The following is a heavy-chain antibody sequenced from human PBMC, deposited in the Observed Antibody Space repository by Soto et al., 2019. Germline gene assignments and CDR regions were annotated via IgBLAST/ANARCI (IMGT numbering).Heavy chain of an antibody. CDR1: GGSFSGYY. J-gene: IGHJ5*02. V-gene: IGHV4-34*01. Sequence: SETLSLTCAVSGGSFSGYYWCWIRQPPGKGLERIGEINHSGSTNYNPSLKSRVTISVVTSKNQISLKLSSVTAADTAVYYCARDPTPGYCTKGVCYPFDPWGQGTLVTVSS. CDR2: INHSGST. CDR3: ARDPTPGYCTKGVCYPFDP. D-gene: IGHD2-8*01.